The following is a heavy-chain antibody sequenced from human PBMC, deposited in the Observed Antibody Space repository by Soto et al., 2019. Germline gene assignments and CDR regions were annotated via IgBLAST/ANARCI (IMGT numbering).Heavy chain of an antibody. J-gene: IGHJ5*02. CDR3: AKTMGRLGGYDMNWLAT. CDR2: ISGTRGRQRNT. CDR1: GFIFSDYA. D-gene: IGHD5-12*01. Sequence: GGSLRLSCAASGFIFSDYAMTWVRQAPGRGLEWVSTISGTRGRQRNTFYTASVKGRFTVTRDNSKNTLFLQMNSLRVEDTAVYYCAKTMGRLGGYDMNWLATRGQETRVTASS. V-gene: IGHV3-23*01.